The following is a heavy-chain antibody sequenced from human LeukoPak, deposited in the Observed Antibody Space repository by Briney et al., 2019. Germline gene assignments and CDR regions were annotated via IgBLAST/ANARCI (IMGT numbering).Heavy chain of an antibody. J-gene: IGHJ6*03. CDR3: ARADLAATYYYYYMDV. Sequence: SETLSLTCTVSGGSISSYYRSWIRQPPGKGLEWIGYIYYSGSTNYNPSLKSRVTISVDTSKNQFSLKLSSVTAADTAVYYCARADLAATYYYYYMDVWGKGTTVTISS. CDR2: IYYSGST. CDR1: GGSISSYY. V-gene: IGHV4-59*01.